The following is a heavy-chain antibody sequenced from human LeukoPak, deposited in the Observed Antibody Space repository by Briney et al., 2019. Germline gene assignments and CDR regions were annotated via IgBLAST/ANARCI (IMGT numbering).Heavy chain of an antibody. CDR3: GTDRGIVVVGTFLYYYYMDV. CDR1: GYTFTSYY. Sequence: ASVKVSCKASGYTFTSYYMHWVRQAPGQGLEWMGIINPSGGSTSYAQKFQGRVKITADESTSTAYMELSSLRSEDTAVYYCGTDRGIVVVGTFLYYYYMDVWGKGTTVTISS. J-gene: IGHJ6*03. CDR2: INPSGGST. D-gene: IGHD6-19*01. V-gene: IGHV1-46*01.